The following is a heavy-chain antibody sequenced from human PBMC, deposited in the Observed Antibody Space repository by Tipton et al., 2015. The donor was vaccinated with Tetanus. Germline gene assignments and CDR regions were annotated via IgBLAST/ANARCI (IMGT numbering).Heavy chain of an antibody. J-gene: IGHJ5*02. CDR3: ARTAVNWFDP. V-gene: IGHV4-39*01. CDR2: IYYNGNT. D-gene: IGHD2-21*02. Sequence: TLSLTCTVSGGSINSGTFYWDWIRQTPGKGLEWIGNIYYNGNTLQNPSLKSRVTMSLDKSKNQFSLKLRPVTAADTAFYYCARTAVNWFDPWGQGILVTVSS. CDR1: GGSINSGTFY.